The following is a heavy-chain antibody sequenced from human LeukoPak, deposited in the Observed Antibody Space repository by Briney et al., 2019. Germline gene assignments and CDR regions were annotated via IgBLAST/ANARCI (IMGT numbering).Heavy chain of an antibody. CDR1: GGSISSYY. J-gene: IGHJ5*02. D-gene: IGHD6-19*01. CDR3: ARVPGYSSGWSSYNWFDP. Sequence: SETLSLTCTVSGGSISSYYWSWIRRPPGKGLEWIGYIYYSGSTNYNPSLKSRVTISVDTSKNQFSLKLSSVTAADTAVYYCARVPGYSSGWSSYNWFDPWGQGTLVTVSS. V-gene: IGHV4-59*01. CDR2: IYYSGST.